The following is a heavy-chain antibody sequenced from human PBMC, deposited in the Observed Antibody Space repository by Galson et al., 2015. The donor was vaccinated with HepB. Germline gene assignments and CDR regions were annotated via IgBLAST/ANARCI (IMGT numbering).Heavy chain of an antibody. CDR2: IIPILGIA. V-gene: IGHV1-69*02. Sequence: SVKVSCKASGGTFSSYTISWVRQAPGQGLEWMGRIIPILGIANYAQKFQGRVTITADKSTSTAYMELSSLRSEDTAVYYCARSMVLGGWGFDYWGQGTLVTVSS. J-gene: IGHJ4*02. CDR1: GGTFSSYT. D-gene: IGHD3-10*01. CDR3: ARSMVLGGWGFDY.